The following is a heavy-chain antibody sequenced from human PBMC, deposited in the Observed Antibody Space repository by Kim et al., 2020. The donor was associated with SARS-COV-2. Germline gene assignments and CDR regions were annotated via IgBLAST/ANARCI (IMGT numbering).Heavy chain of an antibody. V-gene: IGHV4-59*01. CDR1: GGSISSYY. CDR2: IYYSGST. Sequence: SETLSLTCTVSGGSISSYYWSWIRQPPGKGLEWIGYIYYSGSTNYNPSLKSRVTISVDTSKNQFSLKLSSVTAADTAVYYCARGGRDFWSGYHEYNWFDP. CDR3: ARGGRDFWSGYHEYNWFDP. D-gene: IGHD3-3*01. J-gene: IGHJ5*02.